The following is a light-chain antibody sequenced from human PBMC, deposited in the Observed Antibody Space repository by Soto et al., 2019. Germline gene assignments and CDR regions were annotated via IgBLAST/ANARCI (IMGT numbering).Light chain of an antibody. CDR1: SSDVGAYIY. V-gene: IGLV2-14*01. CDR2: EVT. CDR3: NSCTDTTSLI. J-gene: IGLJ2*01. Sequence: QSALTQPASVSGSPGQSITISCTGTSSDVGAYIYVSWYQHHPGKAPKVMIYEVTNRPSGVSDRFSGSKSGNTASLTISGLQAEDEADYYCNSCTDTTSLIFGGGTKLTVL.